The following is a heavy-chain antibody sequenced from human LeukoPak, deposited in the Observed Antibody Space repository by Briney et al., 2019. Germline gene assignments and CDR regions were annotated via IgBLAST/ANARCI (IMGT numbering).Heavy chain of an antibody. CDR3: ARLQRGGTYWLYYFDS. J-gene: IGHJ4*02. CDR1: GGSISSYY. CDR2: IFYSGST. Sequence: PSETLSLTCTVSGGSISSYYWGWIRQPPGKGPEWIGSIFYSGSTYYNVSLESRVTISVDTSRNQFFLKLNSVTAADTAVYYCARLQRGGTYWLYYFDSWGQGTLVTVSS. D-gene: IGHD1-26*01. V-gene: IGHV4-39*01.